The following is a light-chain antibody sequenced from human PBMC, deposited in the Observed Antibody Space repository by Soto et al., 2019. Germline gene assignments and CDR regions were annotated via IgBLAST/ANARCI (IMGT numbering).Light chain of an antibody. CDR3: QQYNSYSPT. CDR2: DAS. CDR1: QSIGIW. V-gene: IGKV1-5*01. Sequence: DIPMTQSPSTLSTTVGDRVTIPCRASQSIGIWLAWYQQKPGKAPNLLIYDASSLGSGVPSRFSGSGSGTEFTLTISSLQPDDFATYYCQQYNSYSPTFGQGTKVDI. J-gene: IGKJ1*01.